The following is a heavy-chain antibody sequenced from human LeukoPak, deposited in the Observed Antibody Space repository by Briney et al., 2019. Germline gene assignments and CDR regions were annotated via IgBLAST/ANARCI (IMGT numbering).Heavy chain of an antibody. CDR3: ATPVRSIVVVPAAPQNYYYYGMDV. CDR2: INPNSGGT. V-gene: IGHV1-2*04. D-gene: IGHD2-2*01. Sequence: ASVKVSCKASGYTFTGYYMHWVRQAPGQGLEWMGWINPNSGGTNYAQKFQGWVTMTRDTSISTAYMELSRLRSEDTAVYYCATPVRSIVVVPAAPQNYYYYGMDVWGQGTTVTVSS. CDR1: GYTFTGYY. J-gene: IGHJ6*02.